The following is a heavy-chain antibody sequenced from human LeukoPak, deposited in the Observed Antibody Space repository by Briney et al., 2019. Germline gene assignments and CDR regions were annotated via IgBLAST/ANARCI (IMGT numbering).Heavy chain of an antibody. CDR1: GGSISSSSYY. CDR2: IYYSGST. J-gene: IGHJ5*02. Sequence: SETLSLTCTVSGGSISSSSYYWGWIRQPPGKGLEWIGYIYYSGSTYYNPSLKSRVTISVDTSKNQFSLKLSSVTAADTAVYYCAVSAAALFDPWGQGTLVTVSS. V-gene: IGHV4-39*07. CDR3: AVSAAALFDP. D-gene: IGHD6-6*01.